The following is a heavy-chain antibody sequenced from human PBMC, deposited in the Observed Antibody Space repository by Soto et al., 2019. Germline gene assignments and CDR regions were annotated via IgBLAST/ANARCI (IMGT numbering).Heavy chain of an antibody. D-gene: IGHD6-13*01. CDR3: ARTESSSWSFFYYGMDV. V-gene: IGHV4-59*01. CDR2: VYYSDGT. Sequence: QVQLKESGPGLVKPSETLAPTCTVSGGSIGSYYWSWIRQPPGRGLEWIGCVYYSDGTNYNPSLKSRVTMSMDKSNNQFSLRLSSVTAADTAVYYCARTESSSWSFFYYGMDVWGQGTTVTVSS. J-gene: IGHJ6*02. CDR1: GGSIGSYY.